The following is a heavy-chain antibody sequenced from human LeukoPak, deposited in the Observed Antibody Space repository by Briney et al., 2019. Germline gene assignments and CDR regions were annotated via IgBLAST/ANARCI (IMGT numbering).Heavy chain of an antibody. J-gene: IGHJ4*02. CDR3: AKEWDPETSGWFDY. V-gene: IGHV3-30*02. D-gene: IGHD6-19*01. CDR1: GFTFSSYG. CDR2: IRYDGSNK. Sequence: GGSLRLSCAASGFTFSSYGMHWVRQAPGKGLEWVAFIRYDGSNKYYADSVKGRFTISRDNSKNALYLQMNSLRAEDTAVYYCAKEWDPETSGWFDYWGQGTLVTVSS.